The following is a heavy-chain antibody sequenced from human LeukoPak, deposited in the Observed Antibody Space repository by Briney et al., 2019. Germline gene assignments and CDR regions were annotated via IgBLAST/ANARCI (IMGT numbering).Heavy chain of an antibody. D-gene: IGHD2-2*01. V-gene: IGHV3-74*01. CDR1: GFTFSSYS. Sequence: SVGSLRLSCAASGFTFSSYSMNWVRQAPGKGLEWVSRINSDGSSTSYADSVKGRFTISRDNAKNTLYLQMNSLRAEDTAVYYCARVGAGYCSSTSCPGYDYWGQGTLVTVSS. CDR3: ARVGAGYCSSTSCPGYDY. J-gene: IGHJ4*02. CDR2: INSDGSST.